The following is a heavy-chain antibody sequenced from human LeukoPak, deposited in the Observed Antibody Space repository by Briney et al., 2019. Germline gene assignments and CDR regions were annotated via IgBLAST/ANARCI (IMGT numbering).Heavy chain of an antibody. CDR3: ARVSCSGGTCYDLGWFDS. D-gene: IGHD2-15*01. V-gene: IGHV1-2*02. Sequence: ASVKVSCKGSGYTFIDYHIHWVRPAPGQGLEWMGWINPNSGGTIYAQKFQGRVTMTRDTSINTAYMELSRLTSDDAAMYYCARVSCSGGTCYDLGWFDSWGQGTLVAVSS. J-gene: IGHJ5*01. CDR1: GYTFIDYH. CDR2: INPNSGGT.